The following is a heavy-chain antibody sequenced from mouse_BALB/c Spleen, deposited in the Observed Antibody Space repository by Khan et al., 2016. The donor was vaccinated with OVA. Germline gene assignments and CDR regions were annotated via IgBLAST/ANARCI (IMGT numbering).Heavy chain of an antibody. CDR1: GYTFSSYW. J-gene: IGHJ2*01. CDR3: ARSPDYKDY. Sequence: QVQLKESGAELMKPGASVQISCKATGYTFSSYWIEWVKQRPGNGLAWIGEILPGSGSTNYNEKFKGQATFTADTSSNTAYMQLSSLTSEDSAVYYCARSPDYKDYWGQGTTLTVSS. V-gene: IGHV1-9*01. D-gene: IGHD2-12*01. CDR2: ILPGSGST.